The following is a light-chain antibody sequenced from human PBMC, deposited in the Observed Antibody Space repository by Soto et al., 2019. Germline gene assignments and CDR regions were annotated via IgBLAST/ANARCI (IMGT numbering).Light chain of an antibody. V-gene: IGLV3-21*04. J-gene: IGLJ2*01. CDR1: NIGSKN. CDR2: YDS. CDR3: QVWDSSSVV. Sequence: SYELTQPPSVSVAPGQTARIPCGGNNIGSKNVHWYQQKPGQAPVLVISYDSDRPSGIPERFSGSNSGNTATLTISRVEAGDEADYYCQVWDSSSVVFGGGTKLTVL.